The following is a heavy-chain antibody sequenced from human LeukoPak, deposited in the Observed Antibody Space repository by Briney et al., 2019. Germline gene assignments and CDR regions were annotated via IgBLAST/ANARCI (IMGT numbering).Heavy chain of an antibody. CDR1: GFTSIAYA. D-gene: IGHD3-16*01. Sequence: GGSLRLSCVGSGFTSIAYALTWARQAPGKGLEWVSGISSGGVTTYYADFVKGRFTISRDNSKNTLYLQMNSLRADDTAIYYCARNQQLGGHSYYYYGMDVWGQGTTVTVSS. V-gene: IGHV3-23*01. J-gene: IGHJ6*02. CDR3: ARNQQLGGHSYYYYGMDV. CDR2: ISSGGVTT.